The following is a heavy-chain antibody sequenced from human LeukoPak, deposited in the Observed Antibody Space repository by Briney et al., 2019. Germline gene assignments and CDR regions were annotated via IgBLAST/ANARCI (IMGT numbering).Heavy chain of an antibody. CDR3: ARSYSYYFDY. V-gene: IGHV4-39*07. CDR2: IYYSGNT. Sequence: TSETLSLTCTVSGVSISSSNSYWGWIRQPPGKGLEWIGSIYYSGNTYYNASLKSQVSISIDTSKNQFSLRLTSVTAADTAVYYCARSYSYYFDYWGQGTLVTVSS. CDR1: GVSISSSNSY. J-gene: IGHJ4*02. D-gene: IGHD2-15*01.